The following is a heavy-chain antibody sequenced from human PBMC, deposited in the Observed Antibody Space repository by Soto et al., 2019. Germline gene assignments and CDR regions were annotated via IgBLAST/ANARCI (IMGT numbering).Heavy chain of an antibody. CDR3: VRPYYSSSWFPFDH. CDR1: GFDFGDYY. CDR2: IDSGDGTT. J-gene: IGHJ4*02. V-gene: IGHV3-11*01. Sequence: PGGSLRLSCTGSGFDFGDYYMSWIRQAPGKGLEWVSYIDSGDGTTYYTDSVKGRFTISRDNAMKTVYLQMSSLRVEDTALYYCVRPYYSSSWFPFDHWGQGTLVTVSS. D-gene: IGHD6-13*01.